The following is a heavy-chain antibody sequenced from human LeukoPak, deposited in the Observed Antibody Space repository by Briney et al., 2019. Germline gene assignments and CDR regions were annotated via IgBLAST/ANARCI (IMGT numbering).Heavy chain of an antibody. D-gene: IGHD1-26*01. Sequence: PGGSLRLSCTASGFTFGDYAMSWVRQAPGKGLEWVGFIRSKAYGGTTEYAASVKGRFTISRDDSKSIAYLQMNSLKTEDRAVYYCTRDPRGSYGPDAFDIWGQGTMVTASS. CDR3: TRDPRGSYGPDAFDI. J-gene: IGHJ3*02. CDR1: GFTFGDYA. CDR2: IRSKAYGGTT. V-gene: IGHV3-49*04.